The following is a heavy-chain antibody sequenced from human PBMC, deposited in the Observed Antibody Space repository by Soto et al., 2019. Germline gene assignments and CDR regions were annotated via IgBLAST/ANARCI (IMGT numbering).Heavy chain of an antibody. CDR1: GDSVSSNSAA. CDR2: TYYRSKWYS. Sequence: SPALSLTCAISGDSVSSNSAAWNWIRQSPSRGLEWLGRTYYRSKWYSDYAVSVRSRITINPDTSKNQFSLKVRSVTAADTAVYYCTRYYFDIGGYSNWFDPWGQGTLVTVSS. J-gene: IGHJ5*02. CDR3: TRYYFDIGGYSNWFDP. D-gene: IGHD3-22*01. V-gene: IGHV6-1*01.